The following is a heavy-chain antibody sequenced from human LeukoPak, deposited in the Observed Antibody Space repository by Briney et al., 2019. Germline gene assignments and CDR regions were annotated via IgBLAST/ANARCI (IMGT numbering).Heavy chain of an antibody. CDR3: AKENRYNWNDSPNWFDP. CDR2: ISGSGGST. Sequence: PGGSLRLSCAASGFTFSSYAMSWVRQAPGKGLEWVSAISGSGGSTYYADSVKGRFTISRDNSKNTLYLQMNSLRAEDTAVYYCAKENRYNWNDSPNWFDPWGQGTLVTVSS. D-gene: IGHD1-20*01. CDR1: GFTFSSYA. V-gene: IGHV3-23*01. J-gene: IGHJ5*02.